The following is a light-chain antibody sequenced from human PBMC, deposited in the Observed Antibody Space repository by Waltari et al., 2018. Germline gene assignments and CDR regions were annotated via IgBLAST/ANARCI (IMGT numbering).Light chain of an antibody. CDR3: QKYNSAPPT. J-gene: IGKJ1*01. V-gene: IGKV1-27*01. CDR1: QAISNY. CDR2: AAS. Sequence: DIQMTQSPSSLSASVGDRVTITCRASQAISNYLAWYQQKPGKVPKLLIYAASTLQSGVPSRFSGSGAGTDFTLTISSLQPEDVATYYCQKYNSAPPTFGQGTKVEIK.